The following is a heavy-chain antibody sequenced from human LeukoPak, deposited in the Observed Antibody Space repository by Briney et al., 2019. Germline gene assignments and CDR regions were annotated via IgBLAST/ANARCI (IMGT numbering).Heavy chain of an antibody. CDR1: GYTFTSYC. J-gene: IGHJ4*02. Sequence: GASVKVSCKASGYTFTSYCMHWVRQAPGQGLEWMGIINPSGGSTSYAQKFQGRVTMTRDTSTSTVYMELSSLRSEDTAVYYCAIIGILAGGIDRFDYWGQGTLVTVSS. CDR3: AIIGILAGGIDRFDY. CDR2: INPSGGST. D-gene: IGHD6-19*01. V-gene: IGHV1-46*01.